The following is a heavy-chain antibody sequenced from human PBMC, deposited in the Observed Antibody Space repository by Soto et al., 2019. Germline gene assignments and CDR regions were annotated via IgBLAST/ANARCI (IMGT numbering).Heavy chain of an antibody. D-gene: IGHD3-10*01. Sequence: QVQLQESGPGLVKPSETLSLTCTVSGGSISSYYWSWIRQPQGQGLEWIGYIYYSGSTNYNPSLKSRVTISVDTSKNQFSLKLNSMTAADTAVYYCARHNYGSGSTYFDYWGQGTLVTVSS. CDR3: ARHNYGSGSTYFDY. V-gene: IGHV4-59*08. J-gene: IGHJ4*02. CDR1: GGSISSYY. CDR2: IYYSGST.